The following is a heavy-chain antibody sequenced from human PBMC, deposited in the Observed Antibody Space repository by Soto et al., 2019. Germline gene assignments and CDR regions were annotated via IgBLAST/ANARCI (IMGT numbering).Heavy chain of an antibody. Sequence: GFLWVSVAASGFSLSSYWMLWVRQAPGKGLVWVSRMNEDGGTTDYADSVKGRFTISRDNAKNTLYLQMNSLRVEDTDVYYCASDLSGRADVWGQGTTVTVSS. CDR3: ASDLSGRADV. V-gene: IGHV3-74*01. J-gene: IGHJ6*02. CDR1: GFSLSSYW. CDR2: MNEDGGTT. D-gene: IGHD3-10*01.